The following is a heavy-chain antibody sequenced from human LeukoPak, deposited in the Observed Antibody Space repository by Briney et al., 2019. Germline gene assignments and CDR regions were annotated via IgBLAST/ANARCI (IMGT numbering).Heavy chain of an antibody. CDR2: MNPNSGNT. CDR3: ARGLSSGDY. CDR1: GYIFTGYY. Sequence: GASVKVSCKASGYIFTGYYMHWVRQAPGQGLEWMGWMNPNSGNTGYAQKFQGRVTMTRNTSISTAYMELSSLRSEDTAVYYCARGLSSGDYWGQGTLVTVSS. V-gene: IGHV1-8*02. D-gene: IGHD6-19*01. J-gene: IGHJ4*02.